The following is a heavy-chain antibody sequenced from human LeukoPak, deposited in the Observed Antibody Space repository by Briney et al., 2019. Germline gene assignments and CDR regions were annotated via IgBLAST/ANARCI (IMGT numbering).Heavy chain of an antibody. CDR1: GGSISSYY. CDR3: ARLTRLSTSPDRYYLDY. V-gene: IGHV4-4*09. D-gene: IGHD6-6*01. CDR2: IYTSGGN. Sequence: SETLSLTCTVSGGSISSYYWSWIRQPPGKGLEWIGYIYTSGGNNYIPSLKGRVTISIDTSKNQFSLKLSSVTAADSAVYYCARLTRLSTSPDRYYLDYWGQGTLVTVSS. J-gene: IGHJ4*02.